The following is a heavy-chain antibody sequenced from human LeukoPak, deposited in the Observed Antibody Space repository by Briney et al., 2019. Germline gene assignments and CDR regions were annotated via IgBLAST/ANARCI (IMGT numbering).Heavy chain of an antibody. Sequence: SETLSLTCAVYGGSFSGYYWSWIRQPPGKGLERIGEINHSGSTNYNPSLKSRVTISVDTSKNQFSLKLSSVTAADTAVYYCARARVYASTPVYYYYYYMDVWGKGTTVTVSS. V-gene: IGHV4-34*01. CDR2: INHSGST. CDR1: GGSFSGYY. J-gene: IGHJ6*03. D-gene: IGHD2-8*01. CDR3: ARARVYASTPVYYYYYYMDV.